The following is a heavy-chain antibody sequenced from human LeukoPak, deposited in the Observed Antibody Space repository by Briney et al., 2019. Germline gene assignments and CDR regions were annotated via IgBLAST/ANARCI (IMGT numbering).Heavy chain of an antibody. D-gene: IGHD6-19*01. Sequence: SETLSLTCAVYGGSFSGYYWSWIRQPPGKGLEWIGEINHSGSTYYNPSLKSRVTISVDTSKNQFSLKLSSVTAADTAVYYCAAGWYYFDYWGQGTLVTVSS. CDR1: GGSFSGYY. CDR3: AAGWYYFDY. CDR2: INHSGST. V-gene: IGHV4-34*01. J-gene: IGHJ4*02.